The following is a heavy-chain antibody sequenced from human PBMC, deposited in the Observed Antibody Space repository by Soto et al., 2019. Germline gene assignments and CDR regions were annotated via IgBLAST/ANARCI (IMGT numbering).Heavy chain of an antibody. CDR3: ARGGRGVVVVAATPYYFDY. CDR1: GYTFTSYY. D-gene: IGHD2-15*01. Sequence: ASVKVSCKASGYTFTSYYMHWVRQAPGQGLEWMGIINPSGGSTSYAQKFQGRVTMTRDTSTSTVYMELSSLRSEDTAVYYCARGGRGVVVVAATPYYFDYWGQGTLVTVSS. V-gene: IGHV1-46*01. CDR2: INPSGGST. J-gene: IGHJ4*02.